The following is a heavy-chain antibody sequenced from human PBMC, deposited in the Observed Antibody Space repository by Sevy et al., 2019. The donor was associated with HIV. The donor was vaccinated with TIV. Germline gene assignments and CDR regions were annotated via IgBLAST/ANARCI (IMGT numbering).Heavy chain of an antibody. CDR2: FIPILDIT. Sequence: VEVSCKASGGTLSSYVISWVRQAPGQGLEWMGGFIPILDITNYAQRFQGRVTITADESTSTAYMELSRLRAEDTAVYYCARGEDIGVAGFFEYWGQGTLVTVSS. CDR3: ARGEDIGVAGFFEY. V-gene: IGHV1-69*10. D-gene: IGHD2-2*01. CDR1: GGTLSSYV. J-gene: IGHJ4*02.